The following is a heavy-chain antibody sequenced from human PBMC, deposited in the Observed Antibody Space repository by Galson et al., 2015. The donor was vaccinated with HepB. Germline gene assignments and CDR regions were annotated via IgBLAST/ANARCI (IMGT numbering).Heavy chain of an antibody. Sequence: SLRLSCAASGFTFSSFSINWVRQAPGKGLEWVSSISNSSSSIYYADSVKGRFTISRDNAKNSLYLQMNSLRDEDTAVYYCARDLILDFCGGYSSQGYYYGIDLRGKGITVTVSS. V-gene: IGHV3-21*01. D-gene: IGHD3-3*01. CDR2: ISNSSSSI. CDR1: GFTFSSFS. CDR3: ARDLILDFCGGYSSQGYYYGIDL. J-gene: IGHJ6*04.